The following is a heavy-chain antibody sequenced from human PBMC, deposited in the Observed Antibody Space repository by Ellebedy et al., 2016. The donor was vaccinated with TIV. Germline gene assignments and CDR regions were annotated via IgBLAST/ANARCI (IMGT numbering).Heavy chain of an antibody. Sequence: ASVQVSCKTSGGTFTNYAVSWVRQAPGQGLEWVGGIIASVGSANYAQRFQGRVTITADESTSTVHMELTSLRSEDTAVYYCARLGRFGESMPPYYYVGMDVWGQGTTVIVSS. CDR1: GGTFTNYA. CDR3: ARLGRFGESMPPYYYVGMDV. V-gene: IGHV1-69*13. D-gene: IGHD3-10*01. CDR2: IIASVGSA. J-gene: IGHJ6*02.